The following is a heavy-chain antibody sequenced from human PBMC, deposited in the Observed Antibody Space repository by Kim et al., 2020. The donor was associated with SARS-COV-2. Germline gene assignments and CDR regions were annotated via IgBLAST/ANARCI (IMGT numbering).Heavy chain of an antibody. D-gene: IGHD3-10*01. V-gene: IGHV3-7*01. Sequence: GGSLRLSCAASGFTFSSYWMSWVRQAPGKGLEWVANIKQDGSEKYYVDSVKGRFTISRDNAKNSLYLQMNSLRAEDTAVYYCARGYGSNYYYYYGMDVWGQGTTVTVSS. CDR1: GFTFSSYW. CDR2: IKQDGSEK. CDR3: ARGYGSNYYYYYGMDV. J-gene: IGHJ6*02.